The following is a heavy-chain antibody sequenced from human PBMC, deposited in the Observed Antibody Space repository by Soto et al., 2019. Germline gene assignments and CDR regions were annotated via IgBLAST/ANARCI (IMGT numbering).Heavy chain of an antibody. CDR3: ARGAVAAYYYYGMDV. Sequence: QVQLVQSGAEVKKPGSSVKVSCKASGGTFSSYAISWVRQAPGQGLEWMGGIIPIFGTANYAQKFQGRVTITADEYTITAYMELRSLRSEDTAVYYCARGAVAAYYYYGMDVWGQGTTVTVSS. CDR2: IIPIFGTA. J-gene: IGHJ6*02. CDR1: GGTFSSYA. V-gene: IGHV1-69*12. D-gene: IGHD6-19*01.